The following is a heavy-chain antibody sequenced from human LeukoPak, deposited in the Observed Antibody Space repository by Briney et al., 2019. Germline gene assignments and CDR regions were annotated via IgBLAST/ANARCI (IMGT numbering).Heavy chain of an antibody. V-gene: IGHV4-59*01. CDR2: IYYSGST. Sequence: SETLSLTCAVYGGSFSGYYWSWIRQPPGKRLDWIGYIYYSGSTNYNPSLKSRVTISVDTSKNQFSLKLSSVTAADTAVYYCARETSQKGAHYMDVWGKGTTVTISS. D-gene: IGHD3-16*01. CDR3: ARETSQKGAHYMDV. J-gene: IGHJ6*03. CDR1: GGSFSGYY.